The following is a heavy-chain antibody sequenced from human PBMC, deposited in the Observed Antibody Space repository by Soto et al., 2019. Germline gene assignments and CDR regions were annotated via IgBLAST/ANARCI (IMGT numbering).Heavy chain of an antibody. CDR1: GDSMSGFY. V-gene: IGHV4-4*07. D-gene: IGHD1-1*01. J-gene: IGHJ5*02. CDR3: ARDGTKTLRDWFDP. Sequence: WETLFLTFTVSGDSMSGFYWSWIRKSAGKGLEWIGRIYATGSTDYDPSLKSRVMMSVDTSKKQFSLKLRSVTAADTAVYYCARDGTKTLRDWFDPWGQESSVSVSS. CDR2: IYATGST.